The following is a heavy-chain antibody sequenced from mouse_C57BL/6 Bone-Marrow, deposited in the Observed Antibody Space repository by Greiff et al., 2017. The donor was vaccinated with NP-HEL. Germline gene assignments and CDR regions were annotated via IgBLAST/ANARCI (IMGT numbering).Heavy chain of an antibody. CDR2: ISNGGGST. Sequence: EVQGVESGGGLVQPGGSLKLSCAASGFTFSDYYMYWVRQTPEKRLEWVAYISNGGGSTYYPDTVKGRFTISRDNAKNTLYLQMSRLKAEDTAMYYCARPGVYFDVWGTGTTVTVSS. D-gene: IGHD4-1*01. CDR3: ARPGVYFDV. V-gene: IGHV5-12*01. CDR1: GFTFSDYY. J-gene: IGHJ1*03.